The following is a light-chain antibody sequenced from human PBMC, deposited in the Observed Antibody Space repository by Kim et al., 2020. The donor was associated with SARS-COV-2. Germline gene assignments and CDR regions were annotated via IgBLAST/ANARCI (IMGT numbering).Light chain of an antibody. Sequence: VNMGQMARVLCGGNDIGRKVVQWYQQQVGQATVLVIYSYTDRTSGIPERFSGSVSGNTATLTISRAQGGDEAEYFCQVWNSSTGVFGGGTKLNVL. J-gene: IGLJ3*02. CDR1: DIGRKV. CDR2: SYT. V-gene: IGLV3-9*01. CDR3: QVWNSSTGV.